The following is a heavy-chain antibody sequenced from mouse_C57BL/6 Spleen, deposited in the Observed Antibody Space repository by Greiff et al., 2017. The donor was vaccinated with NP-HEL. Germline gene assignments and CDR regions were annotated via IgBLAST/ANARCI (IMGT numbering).Heavy chain of an antibody. CDR1: GYTFTSYW. J-gene: IGHJ4*01. Sequence: QVQLQQPGAELVKPGASVKLSCKASGYTFTSYWMHWVKQRPGQGLEWIGMIHPNSGSTNYNEKFKSKATLTADKSSSTAYMQLSSLTSEDSAVYYCAKTGRGADAMDYWGQGTSVTVSS. V-gene: IGHV1-64*01. CDR2: IHPNSGST. D-gene: IGHD4-1*01. CDR3: AKTGRGADAMDY.